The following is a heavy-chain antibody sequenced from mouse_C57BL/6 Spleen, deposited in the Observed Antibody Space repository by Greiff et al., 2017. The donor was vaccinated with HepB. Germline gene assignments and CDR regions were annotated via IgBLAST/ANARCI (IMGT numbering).Heavy chain of an antibody. CDR2: IDPSDSET. D-gene: IGHD2-3*01. J-gene: IGHJ2*01. Sequence: VQLQQPGAELVRPGSSVKLSCKASGYTFTSYWMHWVKQRPIQGLEWIGNIDPSDSETHYNQKFKDKATLTVDKSSSTAYMQLSSLTSEDSAVYYCARASYDGYSYYFDYWGQGTTLTVSS. V-gene: IGHV1-52*01. CDR3: ARASYDGYSYYFDY. CDR1: GYTFTSYW.